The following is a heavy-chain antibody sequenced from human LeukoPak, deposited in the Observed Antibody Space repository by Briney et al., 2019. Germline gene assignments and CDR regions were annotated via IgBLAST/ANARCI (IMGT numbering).Heavy chain of an antibody. CDR2: IYYSGST. CDR3: ARGEAIVVVVAATNFDY. V-gene: IGHV4-39*07. J-gene: IGHJ4*02. CDR1: GVSISSSSYY. Sequence: PSETLSLTCTVSGVSISSSSYYWGWIRQPPGKGLEWIGSIYYSGSTYYNPSLKSRVTISVDTSKNQFSLKLSSVTAADTAVYYCARGEAIVVVVAATNFDYWGQGTLVTVSS. D-gene: IGHD2-15*01.